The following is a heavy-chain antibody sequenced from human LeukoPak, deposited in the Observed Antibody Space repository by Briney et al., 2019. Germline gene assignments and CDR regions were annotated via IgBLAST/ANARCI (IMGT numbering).Heavy chain of an antibody. D-gene: IGHD5-12*01. CDR1: GGSFSGYY. CDR2: INHSGST. CDR3: ARVPVAMIDY. J-gene: IGHJ4*02. V-gene: IGHV4-34*01. Sequence: SETLSLTCAVYGGSFSGYYWSWIRQPPGKGLEWIGEINHSGSTNYNPSLKSRVTISVDTSKNQFSLKLSSVTAADTAVYYCARVPVAMIDYWGQGTLVTVSS.